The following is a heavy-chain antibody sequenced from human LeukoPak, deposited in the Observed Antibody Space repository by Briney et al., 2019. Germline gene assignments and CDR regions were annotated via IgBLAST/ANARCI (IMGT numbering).Heavy chain of an antibody. CDR2: ISSSSSYI. Sequence: GGSLRVSCAASGFTFSSYSMNWVRQAPGKGLEWVSSISSSSSYIYYADSVKGRFTISRDNAKNSLYLQMNSLRAEDTAVYYCARELFSVPQLGPTNYWGQGTLVTVSS. J-gene: IGHJ4*02. CDR1: GFTFSSYS. V-gene: IGHV3-21*01. CDR3: ARELFSVPQLGPTNY. D-gene: IGHD6-13*01.